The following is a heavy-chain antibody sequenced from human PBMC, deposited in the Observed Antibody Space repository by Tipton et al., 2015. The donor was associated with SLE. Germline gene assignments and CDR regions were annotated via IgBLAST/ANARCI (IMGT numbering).Heavy chain of an antibody. V-gene: IGHV3-7*04. Sequence: SLRLSCVPSGFTFSSYWMTWVRQAPGKGLEWVANIKQDGSEKYYVDSVKGRFTISRDNAKNSLYLQMNSLRAEDTAVYYCARGRRTTYYNRYYFYMDVWGKGTTVTVSS. CDR2: IKQDGSEK. CDR3: ARGRRTTYYNRYYFYMDV. D-gene: IGHD3-10*01. CDR1: GFTFSSYW. J-gene: IGHJ6*03.